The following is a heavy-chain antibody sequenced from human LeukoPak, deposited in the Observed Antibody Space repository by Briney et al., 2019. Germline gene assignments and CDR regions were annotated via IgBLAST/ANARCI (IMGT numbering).Heavy chain of an antibody. Sequence: GGSLRLSCAASRFTFSSYWMSWVRQAPGKGLEWVANIKQDGSEKYYVDSVKGRFTISRDNAKNSLYLQMNSLRAEDTAVYYCAKGYSYGRFDYWGQGTLVTVSS. D-gene: IGHD5-18*01. V-gene: IGHV3-7*03. CDR1: RFTFSSYW. J-gene: IGHJ4*02. CDR3: AKGYSYGRFDY. CDR2: IKQDGSEK.